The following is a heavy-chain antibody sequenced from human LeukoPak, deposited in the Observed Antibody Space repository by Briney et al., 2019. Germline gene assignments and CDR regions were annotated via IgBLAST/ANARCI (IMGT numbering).Heavy chain of an antibody. Sequence: GGSLRLSCAASGFTFSSYAMSWVRQAPGKGLEWVSAISGSGGSTYYADSVKGRFTISRDNSKNTLYLQMNSLGAEDTAVYYCATEYDILTGVDYWGQGTLVTVSS. V-gene: IGHV3-23*01. CDR2: ISGSGGST. CDR3: ATEYDILTGVDY. J-gene: IGHJ4*02. CDR1: GFTFSSYA. D-gene: IGHD3-9*01.